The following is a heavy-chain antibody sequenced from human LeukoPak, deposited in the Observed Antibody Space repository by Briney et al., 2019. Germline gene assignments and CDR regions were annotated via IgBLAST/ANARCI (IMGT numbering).Heavy chain of an antibody. Sequence: GGSLRLSCAASGFTFSSYALSWVRQAPGTGLKWVSAISGTGGITYYADSVKGRFTISRDNAKNSLYLQMNSLRAEDTAVYYCARGAYGSGSYGHVWGKGTTVTISS. D-gene: IGHD3-10*01. J-gene: IGHJ6*04. CDR2: ISGTGGIT. V-gene: IGHV3-23*01. CDR1: GFTFSSYA. CDR3: ARGAYGSGSYGHV.